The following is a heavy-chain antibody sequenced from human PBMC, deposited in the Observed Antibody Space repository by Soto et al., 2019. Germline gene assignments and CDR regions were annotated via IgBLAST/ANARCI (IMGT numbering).Heavy chain of an antibody. CDR1: GGSISSGDYY. Sequence: QVQLQESGPGLVKPSQTLSLTCTVSGGSISSGDYYWSWIRQPPGKGLEGIGYIYYSGSTYYNPSLKSRVTISVDTSKNQFSLKLSSVTAADTAVYYCARGHMAARPVPTFDYWGQGTLVTVSS. D-gene: IGHD6-6*01. CDR2: IYYSGST. J-gene: IGHJ4*02. V-gene: IGHV4-30-4*01. CDR3: ARGHMAARPVPTFDY.